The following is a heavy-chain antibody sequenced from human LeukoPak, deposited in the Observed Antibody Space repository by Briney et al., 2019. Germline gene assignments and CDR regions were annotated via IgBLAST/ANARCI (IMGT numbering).Heavy chain of an antibody. J-gene: IGHJ3*02. CDR2: ISYDGSNK. CDR1: GFTFSSYA. V-gene: IGHV3-30*04. D-gene: IGHD2-2*02. CDR3: ARAPRRYCSSTNCYTGAFDI. Sequence: PGGSLRLSCAASGFTFSSYAMHWVRQVPGKGLDWVAVISYDGSNKYYADSVKGRFTISRDNSKNTLYLQMNSLRIEDTAVFYCARAPRRYCSSTNCYTGAFDIWGQGTVVTVSS.